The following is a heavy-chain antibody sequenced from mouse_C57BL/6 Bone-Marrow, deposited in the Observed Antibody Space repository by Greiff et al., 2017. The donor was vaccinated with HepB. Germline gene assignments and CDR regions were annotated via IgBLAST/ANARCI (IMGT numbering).Heavy chain of an antibody. Sequence: EVNVVESGGGLVQPGGSLSLSCAASGFTFTDYYMSWVRQPPGKALEWLGFIRNKANGYTTEYSASVKGRFTISRDNSQSILYLQMNALRAEDSATYYCARYDGGFAYWGQGTLVTVSA. J-gene: IGHJ3*01. V-gene: IGHV7-3*01. CDR1: GFTFTDYY. CDR2: IRNKANGYTT. CDR3: ARYDGGFAY.